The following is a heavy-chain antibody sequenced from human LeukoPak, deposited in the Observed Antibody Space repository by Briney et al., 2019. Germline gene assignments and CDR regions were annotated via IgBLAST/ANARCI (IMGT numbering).Heavy chain of an antibody. CDR2: ISFDGSNK. V-gene: IGHV3-30*03. J-gene: IGHJ4*02. CDR3: ARGPYDILTGYYLNY. Sequence: GGSLRLSCAASGFTFRNYGMHWVRQAPGKGLEWVALISFDGSNKYYADSVKGRFTISRDNSKNTLYLQMNSLRAEVTAAYYCARGPYDILTGYYLNYWGQGTLVTVSS. D-gene: IGHD3-9*01. CDR1: GFTFRNYG.